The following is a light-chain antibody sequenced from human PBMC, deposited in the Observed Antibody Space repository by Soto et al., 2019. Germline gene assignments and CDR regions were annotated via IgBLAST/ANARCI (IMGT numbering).Light chain of an antibody. CDR2: WAS. Sequence: DIVMTQSPDSLAVSLGERATINCKSSQSVLYSSNNKNYLAWYQQKPGQPPKLLIYWASTRESGVPDRFSGSGSGTDFVLTISSLQSEDFAIYYCQQYNKWPLFTFGPGTRVDI. V-gene: IGKV4-1*01. CDR1: QSVLYSSNNKNY. J-gene: IGKJ3*01. CDR3: QQYNKWPLFT.